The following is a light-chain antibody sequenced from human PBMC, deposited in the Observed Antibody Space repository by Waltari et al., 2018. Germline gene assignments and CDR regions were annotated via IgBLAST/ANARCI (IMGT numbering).Light chain of an antibody. CDR3: GSYVGNSNLL. CDR1: SSDETHYDS. CDR2: EVT. J-gene: IGLJ3*02. Sequence: QPALTQPPSASASLGQSVTLPRTGTSSDETHYDSVSWYQQYPGKAPKLIIYEVTKRPSGVPDRFSASKSGNTASLTVSGVQTEDEADYYCGSYVGNSNLLFGGGTRLTVL. V-gene: IGLV2-8*01.